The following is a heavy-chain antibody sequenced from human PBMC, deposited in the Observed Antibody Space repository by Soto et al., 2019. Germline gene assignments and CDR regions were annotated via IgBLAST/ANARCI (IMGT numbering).Heavy chain of an antibody. CDR1: GYSITNVNW. D-gene: IGHD2-2*01. J-gene: IGHJ3*02. V-gene: IGHV4-28*01. CDR2: IFHSGTT. Sequence: QVQLQESGPGLVKPSDTLSLTCAVSGYSITNVNWWAWIRQPPGKGLEWIGYIFHSGTTHYNPSLKSRVTMSVYTSKNQFSLKVDSLTAEDKAVYYCARSPYADALDIWGQGTTVSVSS. CDR3: ARSPYADALDI.